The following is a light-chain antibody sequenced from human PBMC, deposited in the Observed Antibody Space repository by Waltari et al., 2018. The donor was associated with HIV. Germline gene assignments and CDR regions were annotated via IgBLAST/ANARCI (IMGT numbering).Light chain of an antibody. J-gene: IGLJ1*01. CDR1: SSNIGNNY. V-gene: IGLV1-51*01. CDR2: EDI. Sequence: QSVLTQPPSVSAAPGQKVTISCSGSSSNIGNNYVSWYQQLPGTAPKLLIYEDIERSSGIPDRFPVYKSGTSASLSITGLQTGDEADYYCGTWDSSLSAVVFGTVTKVTVL. CDR3: GTWDSSLSAVV.